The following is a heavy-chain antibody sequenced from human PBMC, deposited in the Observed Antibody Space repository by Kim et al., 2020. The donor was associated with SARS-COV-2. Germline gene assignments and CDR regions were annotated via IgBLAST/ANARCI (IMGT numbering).Heavy chain of an antibody. D-gene: IGHD4-17*01. CDR1: GGSISSSSYY. CDR2: IYYSGST. J-gene: IGHJ4*02. Sequence: SETLSLTCTVSGGSISSSSYYWGWIRQPPGKGLEWIGSIYYSGSTYYNPSLKSRVTISVDTSKNQFSLKLSSVTAADTAVYYCARRIWGTVTFDYWGQGT. V-gene: IGHV4-39*01. CDR3: ARRIWGTVTFDY.